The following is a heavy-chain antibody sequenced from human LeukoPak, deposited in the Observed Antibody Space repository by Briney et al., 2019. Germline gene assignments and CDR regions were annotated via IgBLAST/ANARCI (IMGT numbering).Heavy chain of an antibody. CDR1: GFTFSSYS. CDR2: ISSSSSYI. V-gene: IGHV3-21*01. D-gene: IGHD1-26*01. CDR3: AGASGSYLADAFDI. Sequence: PGGSLRLSCAASGFTFSSYSMNWVRQAPGKGLEWVSSISSSSSYIYYADSVKGRFTISRDNAKNSLYLQMNSLRAEDTAVYYCAGASGSYLADAFDIWGQGTMVTVSS. J-gene: IGHJ3*02.